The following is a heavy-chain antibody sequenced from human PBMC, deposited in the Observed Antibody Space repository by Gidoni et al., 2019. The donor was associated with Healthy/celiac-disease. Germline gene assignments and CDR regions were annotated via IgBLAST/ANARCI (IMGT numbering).Heavy chain of an antibody. CDR3: ARDGSGSYSHYYYMDV. CDR2: ISAYNGNT. D-gene: IGHD3-10*01. Sequence: QVQLVQSGAEVKKPGASVKVSCKDAGYTVTSYGISWVRQAPGQGLEWMGGISAYNGNTTYAQKLQGRVTMTTDTSTSTAYMELRSLRSDDTAVYYCARDGSGSYSHYYYMDVWGKGTTVTVSS. V-gene: IGHV1-18*01. J-gene: IGHJ6*03. CDR1: GYTVTSYG.